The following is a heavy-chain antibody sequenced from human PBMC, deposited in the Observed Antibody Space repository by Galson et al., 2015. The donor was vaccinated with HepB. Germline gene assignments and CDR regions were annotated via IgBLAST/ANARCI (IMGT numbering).Heavy chain of an antibody. CDR3: ARDLGYCSSTSCQDAFDI. Sequence: SLRLSCAASGFTFSSYSMNWVRQAPGKGLEWVSSISSSSSYIYYADSVKGRFTISRDNAKNSLYLQMNSLRAEDTAVYYCARDLGYCSSTSCQDAFDIWGQGTMVTVSS. CDR2: ISSSSSYI. V-gene: IGHV3-21*01. D-gene: IGHD2-2*01. J-gene: IGHJ3*02. CDR1: GFTFSSYS.